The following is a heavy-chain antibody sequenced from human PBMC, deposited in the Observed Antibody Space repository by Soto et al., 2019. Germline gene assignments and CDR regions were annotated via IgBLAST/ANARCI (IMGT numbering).Heavy chain of an antibody. Sequence: GGSLRRSCASSGFTFSTYTMNWVRQAPGKGLEWVSSINGRGNYIYYAESVKGRLTISRDNAKNSLYLQMDRLRAEDTALYYCVREDGKVGTTSACDYLGLGA. J-gene: IGHJ4*02. CDR3: VREDGKVGTTSACDY. CDR1: GFTFSTYT. D-gene: IGHD1-26*01. V-gene: IGHV3-21*01. CDR2: INGRGNYI.